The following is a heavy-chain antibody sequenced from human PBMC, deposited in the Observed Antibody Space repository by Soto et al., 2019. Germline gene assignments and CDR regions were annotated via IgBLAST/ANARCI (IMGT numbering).Heavy chain of an antibody. D-gene: IGHD6-13*01. J-gene: IGHJ4*02. Sequence: PGGSLRLSCAASGFTFSRHGMSWVRQAPGKGLEWVSTINPSGDSTFYADSVKGRFTISRDNSKNTVYLQMNSLSVDDTAVYLCAKVDVSTAGSFDYWGQGALVTVSS. V-gene: IGHV3-23*01. CDR1: GFTFSRHG. CDR2: INPSGDST. CDR3: AKVDVSTAGSFDY.